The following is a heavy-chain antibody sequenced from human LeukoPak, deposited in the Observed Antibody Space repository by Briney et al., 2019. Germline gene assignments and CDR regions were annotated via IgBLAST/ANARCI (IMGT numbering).Heavy chain of an antibody. Sequence: ASVRVSSKASGYTFITYYIHWVRQAPGQGLVWIGIISPSGGSTTYAQRFQFRVTMTGDTSTSTVYMELSSLRSEDTAVYYCARSRLLFDYWGQVTLVTFSS. D-gene: IGHD2-21*02. CDR2: ISPSGGST. CDR3: ARSRLLFDY. J-gene: IGHJ4*02. CDR1: GYTFITYY. V-gene: IGHV1-46*01.